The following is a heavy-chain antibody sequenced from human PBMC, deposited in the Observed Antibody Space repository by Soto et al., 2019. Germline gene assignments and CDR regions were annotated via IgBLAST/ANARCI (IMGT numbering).Heavy chain of an antibody. CDR3: ARASGYDFANFDY. CDR2: IIPILGIA. Sequence: ASVKVSCKASGGTFSSYTISWVRQAPGQGLEWMGRIIPILGIANYAQKFQGRVTITADKSTSTAYMELSSLRSEDTAVYYCARASGYDFANFDYWGQGTLVTVSS. D-gene: IGHD5-12*01. J-gene: IGHJ4*02. V-gene: IGHV1-69*02. CDR1: GGTFSSYT.